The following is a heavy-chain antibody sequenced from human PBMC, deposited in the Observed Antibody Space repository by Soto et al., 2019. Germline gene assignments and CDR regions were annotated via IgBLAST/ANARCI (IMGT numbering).Heavy chain of an antibody. J-gene: IGHJ5*02. CDR1: GGSVSSGDYY. CDR3: VRIPVDTYMINWVVP. Sequence: QVQLQESGPGLVKPSETPSLTCTVSGGSVSSGDYYWSWIRQPPGKGLEWIGYIYYGGSTNHNPSLKSRVSISVDTSKNQFSLKLNSVTAADTALYYCVRIPVDTYMINWVVPWGQGTLATVSS. V-gene: IGHV4-61*08. D-gene: IGHD3-16*01. CDR2: IYYGGST.